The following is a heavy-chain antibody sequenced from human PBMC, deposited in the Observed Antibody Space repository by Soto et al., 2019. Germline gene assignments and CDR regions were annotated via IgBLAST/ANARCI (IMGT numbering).Heavy chain of an antibody. D-gene: IGHD2-15*01. CDR3: ARDPPYCSGGSCYGSDGMDV. V-gene: IGHV1-2*04. Sequence: QVQLVQSGAEVKKPGASVKVSCKASGYTFTGYYMHWVRQAPGQGLEWMGWINPNSGGTNYAQKFQGWVTMTRDTAISTAYMELSRLRSDDTAVYYCARDPPYCSGGSCYGSDGMDVWGQGTTVTVSS. CDR2: INPNSGGT. CDR1: GYTFTGYY. J-gene: IGHJ6*02.